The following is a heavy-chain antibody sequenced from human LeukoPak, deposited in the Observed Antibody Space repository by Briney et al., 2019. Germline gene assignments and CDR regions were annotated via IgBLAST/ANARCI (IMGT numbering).Heavy chain of an antibody. D-gene: IGHD3-9*01. CDR2: INPSSGGT. Sequence: GASVKVSCRASGYTFIAYYMHWVRQAPGQGLEWMGWINPSSGGTNYAQKFQGRVTMTRDTSISTAYMELSRLRSDDTAVYYCASGPNYDILTGYYKDYMDVWGKGTTVTVSS. CDR3: ASGPNYDILTGYYKDYMDV. V-gene: IGHV1-2*02. CDR1: GYTFIAYY. J-gene: IGHJ6*03.